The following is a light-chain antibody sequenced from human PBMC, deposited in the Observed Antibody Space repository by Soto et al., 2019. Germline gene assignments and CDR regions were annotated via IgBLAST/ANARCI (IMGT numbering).Light chain of an antibody. J-gene: IGKJ4*01. CDR3: QQYNSWPLT. Sequence: EIVMTQSPATLSESPGERATLSCRASQNVNDNLAWYQQKPGQAPRLLVYGASTRATGIPASFSGSGSGTEFTLTIGSLQSEDFAVYYCQQYNSWPLTFGAGTKVEIK. CDR2: GAS. CDR1: QNVNDN. V-gene: IGKV3D-15*01.